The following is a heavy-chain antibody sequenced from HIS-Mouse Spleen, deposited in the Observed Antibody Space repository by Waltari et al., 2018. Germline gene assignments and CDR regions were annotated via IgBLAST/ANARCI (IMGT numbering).Heavy chain of an antibody. V-gene: IGHV4-39*07. J-gene: IGHJ3*02. CDR1: GGSISSSRYY. Sequence: QLQLQESGPGLVKPSETLSLTCTVSGGSISSSRYYWVWTRQPPGKGLEWIGSIYYSGSTYYNPSLKSRVTISVDTSKNQFSLKLSSVTAADTAVYYCARDLLGIRAFDIWGQGTMVTVSS. CDR3: ARDLLGIRAFDI. CDR2: IYYSGST. D-gene: IGHD7-27*01.